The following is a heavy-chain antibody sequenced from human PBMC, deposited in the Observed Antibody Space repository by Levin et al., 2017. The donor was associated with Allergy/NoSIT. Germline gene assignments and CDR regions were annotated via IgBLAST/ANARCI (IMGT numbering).Heavy chain of an antibody. CDR2: IDNTGHI. J-gene: IGHJ4*02. V-gene: IGHV3-69-1*01. CDR1: GFMFSGHN. D-gene: IGHD3-3*01. Sequence: GGSLRLSCAASGFMFSGHNMNWVRQAPGKGLEWVAYIDNTGHIHYADSVEGRFTISRDTANNLLYLQMNSLRADDTALYYCARDASLDFYMDYWGQGTLVTVSS. CDR3: ARDASLDFYMDY.